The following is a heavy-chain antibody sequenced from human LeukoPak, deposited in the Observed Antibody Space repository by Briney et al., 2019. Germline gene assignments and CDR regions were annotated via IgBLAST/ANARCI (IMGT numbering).Heavy chain of an antibody. CDR1: GFIFSSYG. CDR2: IRYDGSEK. CDR3: AKDKIAVRPGWFDP. Sequence: GGSLRLSCAASGFIFSSYGMHWVRQAPGKGLEWVALIRYDGSEKYYVGSVKGRFTISRDNSKNTLYLQMNSLRAEDTAVYYCAKDKIAVRPGWFDPWGQGTLVTVSS. V-gene: IGHV3-30*02. J-gene: IGHJ5*02. D-gene: IGHD6-6*01.